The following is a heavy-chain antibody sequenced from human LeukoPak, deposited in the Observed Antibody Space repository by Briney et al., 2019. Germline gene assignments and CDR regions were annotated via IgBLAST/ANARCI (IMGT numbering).Heavy chain of an antibody. CDR2: ISYDGSNK. V-gene: IGHV3-30*18. J-gene: IGHJ4*02. D-gene: IGHD1-26*01. Sequence: SGGSLRLSCAASGFTFSSYGMHWVRQAPGKGLEWVAVISYDGSNKYYADSVKGRFTISRDNSKNTLYLQMNSLRAEDTAVYYCAKGEVYFPDYWGQGTLVTVSS. CDR1: GFTFSSYG. CDR3: AKGEVYFPDY.